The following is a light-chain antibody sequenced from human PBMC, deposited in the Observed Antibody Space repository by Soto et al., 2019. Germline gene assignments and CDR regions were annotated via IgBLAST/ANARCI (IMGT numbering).Light chain of an antibody. CDR3: CSYAGTYSFV. CDR2: DVS. V-gene: IGLV2-11*01. Sequence: QSVLTQPRSVSGSPGQSVTISCTGTSSDVGDYNYVSWYQQHPGKAPKLMIYDVSKRPSGVPDRFSGSKSANTASLTISGLQTEDEADYYCCSYAGTYSFVFGNGTKVTVL. J-gene: IGLJ1*01. CDR1: SSDVGDYNY.